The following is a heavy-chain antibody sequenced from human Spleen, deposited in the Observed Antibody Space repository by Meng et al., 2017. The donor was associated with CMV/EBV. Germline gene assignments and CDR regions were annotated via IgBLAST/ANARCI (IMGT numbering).Heavy chain of an antibody. CDR1: GFSFSTYA. D-gene: IGHD3-9*01. J-gene: IGHJ3*02. CDR3: ARDVSPLRYFDCLAFDI. V-gene: IGHV3-30*04. Sequence: GESLKISCAASGFSFSTYAMHWVRQAPGKGLEWVAIISYDGNDKYYADSVKGRFTISRDNSKSTLYLQMNSLRPEDTAVYYCARDVSPLRYFDCLAFDIWGQGTMVTVSS. CDR2: ISYDGNDK.